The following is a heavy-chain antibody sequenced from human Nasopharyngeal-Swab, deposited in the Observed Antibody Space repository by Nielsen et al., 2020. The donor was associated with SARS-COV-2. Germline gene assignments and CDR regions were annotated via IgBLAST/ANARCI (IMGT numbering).Heavy chain of an antibody. D-gene: IGHD2-2*01. CDR2: IDPSDSYT. J-gene: IGHJ5*01. V-gene: IGHV5-10-1*01. Sequence: VRQMPGKGLQWMGRIDPSDSYTKYSPSFEGHVTFAADKFIGTVYLQWSSLRASDTAMYYCARLPYSSTSYYALDSWGQGTLVTVSS. CDR3: ARLPYSSTSYYALDS.